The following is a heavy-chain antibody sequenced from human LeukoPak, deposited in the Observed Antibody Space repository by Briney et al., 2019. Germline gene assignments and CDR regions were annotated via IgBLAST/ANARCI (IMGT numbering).Heavy chain of an antibody. D-gene: IGHD3-10*01. CDR3: AIDLYYGSGSYPNAFDI. J-gene: IGHJ3*02. Sequence: ASVTVSCKASGYTFTSYGISWVRQAPGQGLEWMGWFSAYNGNTNYAQKLQGRVTMTTDTSTSTAYMELRSLRSDDTAVYYCAIDLYYGSGSYPNAFDIWGQGTMVTVSS. CDR2: FSAYNGNT. V-gene: IGHV1-18*01. CDR1: GYTFTSYG.